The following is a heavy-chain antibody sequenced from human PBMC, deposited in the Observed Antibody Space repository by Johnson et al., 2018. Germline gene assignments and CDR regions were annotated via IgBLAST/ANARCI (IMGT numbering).Heavy chain of an antibody. CDR3: ARGGSCTNGVCQTWVDV. V-gene: IGHV1-2*02. CDR2: INLNSGGS. Sequence: QVQLVQSGAEVQKPGASVKVSCKAAGYTFTDYYMHWVRQAPGQGLEWMGWINLNSGGSKYAQKFQDRVTMTRDTSINTAYMGLSRRRSDDTAVFYWARGGSCTNGVCQTWVDVWGKGTTVTVSS. D-gene: IGHD2-8*01. J-gene: IGHJ6*04. CDR1: GYTFTDYY.